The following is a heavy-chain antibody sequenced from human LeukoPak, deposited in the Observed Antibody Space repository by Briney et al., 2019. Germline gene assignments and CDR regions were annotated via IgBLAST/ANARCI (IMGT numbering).Heavy chain of an antibody. Sequence: SETLSLTCTVSSGSISTYYWNWIRQPPGKGLEWIGEINHSGSTNYNPSLKSRVTISVDTSKNQFSLKLSSVTAADTAVYYCARGVDYYDSSGYGYWGQGTPVTVSS. CDR1: SGSISTYY. V-gene: IGHV4-34*01. CDR3: ARGVDYYDSSGYGY. D-gene: IGHD3-22*01. CDR2: INHSGST. J-gene: IGHJ4*02.